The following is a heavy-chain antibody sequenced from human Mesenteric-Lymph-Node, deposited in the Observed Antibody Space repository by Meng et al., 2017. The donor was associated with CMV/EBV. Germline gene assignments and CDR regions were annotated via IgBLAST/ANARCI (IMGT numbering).Heavy chain of an antibody. CDR1: GFTFSSYA. CDR3: ARPSASLVPAAPNDY. D-gene: IGHD2-2*01. CDR2: ISYDGSNK. V-gene: IGHV3-30-3*01. J-gene: IGHJ4*02. Sequence: GESLKISCAASGFTFSSYAMHWVRQAPGKGLEWVAVISYDGSNKYYADSVKGRFTISRDNSKNTLYLQMNSLRAEDTAVYYCARPSASLVPAAPNDYWGQGTLVTVSS.